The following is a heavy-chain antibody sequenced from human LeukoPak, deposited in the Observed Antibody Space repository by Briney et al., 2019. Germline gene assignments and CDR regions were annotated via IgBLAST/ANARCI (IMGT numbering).Heavy chain of an antibody. CDR1: GGSISSYY. CDR2: IYYSGST. CDR3: GRHNSGPYFDS. D-gene: IGHD1-1*01. V-gene: IGHV4-59*08. Sequence: PSETLSLTCTVSGGSISSYYWSWIRHPPGKGLEWIGYIYYSGSTNNNPSLRSRVTISVDTSKNQFSLTLTSVTVAATAVYYCGRHNSGPYFDSWGQGTLVTVSS. J-gene: IGHJ4*02.